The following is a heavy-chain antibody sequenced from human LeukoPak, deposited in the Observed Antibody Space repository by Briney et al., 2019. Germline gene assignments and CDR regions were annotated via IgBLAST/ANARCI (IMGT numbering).Heavy chain of an antibody. Sequence: KPSETLSLTCNVSGGSISDYYWHWIRRPAGKGLEWIGFMYSSGSPYYNPSLRSRVTLSVDTSKNQFFLKLKSVTAADTAVYYCARDMVAMRPNKWFDPWGQGVLVTVSS. CDR2: MYSSGSP. CDR3: ARDMVAMRPNKWFDP. V-gene: IGHV4-4*07. CDR1: GGSISDYY. D-gene: IGHD5-12*01. J-gene: IGHJ5*02.